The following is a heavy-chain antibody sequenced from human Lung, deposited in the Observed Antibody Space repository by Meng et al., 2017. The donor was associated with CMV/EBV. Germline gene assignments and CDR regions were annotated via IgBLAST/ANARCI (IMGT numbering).Heavy chain of an antibody. Sequence: LTCAASGFTFSDHYMSWIRQAPGKGLEWISYISGSTNTIHYAASVRGRFTISRDNAKNSLHLQMNSLRAEDTAVYYCAREDQGDYWFDYWGQGTLVTVSS. CDR1: GFTFSDHY. CDR3: AREDQGDYWFDY. J-gene: IGHJ4*02. CDR2: ISGSTNTI. V-gene: IGHV3-11*01. D-gene: IGHD4-17*01.